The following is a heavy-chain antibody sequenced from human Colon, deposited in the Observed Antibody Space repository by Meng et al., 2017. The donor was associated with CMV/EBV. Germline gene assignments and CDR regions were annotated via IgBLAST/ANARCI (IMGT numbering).Heavy chain of an antibody. V-gene: IGHV1-8*02. J-gene: IGHJ6*02. CDR1: GYTFTSYD. CDR2: MNPNSGNT. Sequence: ASVKVSCKASGYTFTSYDINWVRQATGQGLEWMGWMNPNSGNTNYAQKLQGRVTMTRDTSTSTVYMELSSLRSEDTAVYYCAREWHGDYVGYYGLDVWGQGTTVTVSS. CDR3: AREWHGDYVGYYGLDV. D-gene: IGHD4-17*01.